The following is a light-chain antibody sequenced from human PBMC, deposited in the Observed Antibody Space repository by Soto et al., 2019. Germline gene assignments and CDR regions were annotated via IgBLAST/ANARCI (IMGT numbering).Light chain of an antibody. Sequence: QSVLTQPPSVSGAPGQRVTISCTGSSSNIGADFDVHWYQHLPGTAPKLLISHNNNRPSGVPDRFSGSKSGTSASLAITGLQADDEAVYYCQSRDSSLSSSWVFVGGTKVTVL. CDR3: QSRDSSLSSSWV. CDR2: HNN. CDR1: SSNIGADFD. V-gene: IGLV1-40*01. J-gene: IGLJ3*02.